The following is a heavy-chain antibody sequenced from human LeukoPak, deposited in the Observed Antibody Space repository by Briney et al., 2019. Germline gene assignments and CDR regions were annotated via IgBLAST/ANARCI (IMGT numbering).Heavy chain of an antibody. CDR2: ISGSGGST. D-gene: IGHD3-10*01. CDR3: ARDYYGSGSHDAFDI. V-gene: IGHV3-23*01. CDR1: GFTFSSYA. Sequence: GGSLRLSCAASGFTFSSYAMSWVRQAPGKGLEWVSAISGSGGSTYYADSVKGRFTISRDNSKNTLYLQMNSLRAEDTAVYYCARDYYGSGSHDAFDIWGQGTMVTVSS. J-gene: IGHJ3*02.